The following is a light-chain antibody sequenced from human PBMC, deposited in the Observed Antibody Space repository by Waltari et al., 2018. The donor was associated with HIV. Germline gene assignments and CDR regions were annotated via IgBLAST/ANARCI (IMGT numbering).Light chain of an antibody. CDR1: SPDLGNHYL. J-gene: IGLJ3*02. CDR2: EVT. V-gene: IGLV2-23*02. Sequence: QSALTQPASVSGSLGPSVLISSTGTSPDLGNHYLVSRYQHPPRHVHSIIIYEVTKRPSGVSNRFSGSKSANTASLMISGIQAEDEADYYCSSYAGGHSWVFGGGTKLTVL. CDR3: SSYAGGHSWV.